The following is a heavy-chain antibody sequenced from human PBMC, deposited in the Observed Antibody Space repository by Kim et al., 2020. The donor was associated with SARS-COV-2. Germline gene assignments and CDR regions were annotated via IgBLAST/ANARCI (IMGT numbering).Heavy chain of an antibody. D-gene: IGHD2-2*01. CDR3: ARDLEYQRIDSTIDAFDI. V-gene: IGHV3-30*07. J-gene: IGHJ3*02. Sequence: KGRLTTSRDNSKTTLYLPMNSLRAEDTAVYYCARDLEYQRIDSTIDAFDIWGQGTMVTVSS.